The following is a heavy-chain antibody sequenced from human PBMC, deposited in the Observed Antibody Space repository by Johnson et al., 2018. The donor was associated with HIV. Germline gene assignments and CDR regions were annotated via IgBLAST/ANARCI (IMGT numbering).Heavy chain of an antibody. CDR1: EFTFSNYA. Sequence: QVQLVESGGGVVQPGRSLKLSCAASEFTFSNYAMHWVRQAPGKGLEWVAVISYDGSSKYYVDSVKGRLTISRDNSKNTLNLQINSLRPEDTAVYYCSKEEDIWRLGLYRAFDIWGQGTMVTVSS. V-gene: IGHV3-30-3*01. J-gene: IGHJ3*02. CDR2: ISYDGSSK. D-gene: IGHD2-15*01. CDR3: SKEEDIWRLGLYRAFDI.